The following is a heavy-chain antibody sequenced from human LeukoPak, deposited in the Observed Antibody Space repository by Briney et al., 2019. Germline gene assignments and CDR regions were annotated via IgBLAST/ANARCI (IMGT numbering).Heavy chain of an antibody. Sequence: SETLSLTCTVSGGSISSSSYYWGWIRQPPGKGLEWIGSIYYSGSTYYNPSLKSRVTISVDTSKNQFSLKLSSVTAADTAVYYCAREGLIQLWSHIDYWGQGTLVTVSS. CDR1: GGSISSSSYY. J-gene: IGHJ4*02. CDR3: AREGLIQLWSHIDY. CDR2: IYYSGST. V-gene: IGHV4-39*07. D-gene: IGHD5-18*01.